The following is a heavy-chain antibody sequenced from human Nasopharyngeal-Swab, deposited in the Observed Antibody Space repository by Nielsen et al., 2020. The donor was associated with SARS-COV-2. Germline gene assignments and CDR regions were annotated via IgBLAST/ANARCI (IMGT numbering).Heavy chain of an antibody. D-gene: IGHD3-10*01. CDR3: AKELKVRGVLRAFDP. V-gene: IGHV3-23*01. Sequence: GESLKISCAASGFTFSSSAMSWVRQAPGKGLEWVSAISGSGGSTYYADSVKGRFTISRDNSKNTLYLQMNSLRAEDTAVYYCAKELKVRGVLRAFDPWGQGTLVTVSS. CDR1: GFTFSSSA. J-gene: IGHJ5*02. CDR2: ISGSGGST.